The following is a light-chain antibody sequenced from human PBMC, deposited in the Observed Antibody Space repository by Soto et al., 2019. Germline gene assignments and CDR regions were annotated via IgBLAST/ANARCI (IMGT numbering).Light chain of an antibody. CDR1: RSNIGSNT. CDR2: SDN. CDR3: AAWDNNLHARHV. J-gene: IGLJ1*01. V-gene: IGLV1-44*01. Sequence: QSALTQPPSASGTPGQRVTISCSGSRSNIGSNTVNWFQQLPGTAPKLLIYSDNQRPSGVPGRFSGSKSGTSASLAISGLQSEDEADYYCAAWDNNLHARHVVRPVTKV.